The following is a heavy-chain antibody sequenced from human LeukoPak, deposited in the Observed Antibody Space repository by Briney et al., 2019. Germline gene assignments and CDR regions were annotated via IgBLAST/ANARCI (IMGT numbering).Heavy chain of an antibody. V-gene: IGHV1-69*13. D-gene: IGHD4-17*01. CDR3: ARGVSGDYVNSFDP. J-gene: IGHJ5*02. CDR1: GGTFSSYA. CDR2: IIPIFGTA. Sequence: SVKVSCKASGGTFSSYAISCVRQAPGQGLEWMGGIIPIFGTANYAQKFQGRVTITADESTSTAYMELSSLRSEDTAVYYCARGVSGDYVNSFDPWGQGTLVTVSS.